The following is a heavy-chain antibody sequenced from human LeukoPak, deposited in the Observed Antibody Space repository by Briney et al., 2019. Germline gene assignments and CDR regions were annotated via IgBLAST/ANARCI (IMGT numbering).Heavy chain of an antibody. V-gene: IGHV1-8*01. Sequence: ASVKVSCKASGYTFTSYDIKWVRQATGQGLEWMGWMNPNSGNTGYAQKFQGRVTMTRNTSISTAYMELSSLRSEDTAVYYCARDPYDYVWGSLSLGGYFDYWGQGTLVTVSS. D-gene: IGHD3-16*01. CDR2: MNPNSGNT. CDR3: ARDPYDYVWGSLSLGGYFDY. CDR1: GYTFTSYD. J-gene: IGHJ4*02.